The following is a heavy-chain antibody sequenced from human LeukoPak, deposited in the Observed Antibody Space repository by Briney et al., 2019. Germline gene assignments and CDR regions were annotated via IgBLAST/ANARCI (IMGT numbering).Heavy chain of an antibody. V-gene: IGHV4-59*01. J-gene: IGHJ4*02. CDR3: ASSYNDSSGPFDY. D-gene: IGHD3-22*01. Sequence: SETLSLTCTVSGVSISSFYWSWIRQPPGKGLEWIGYSYYSGSTSYNPSLKSRITISVDTSKNQFSLRLTSVTAADTAVYYCASSYNDSSGPFDYWGQGTLVTVST. CDR2: SYYSGST. CDR1: GVSISSFY.